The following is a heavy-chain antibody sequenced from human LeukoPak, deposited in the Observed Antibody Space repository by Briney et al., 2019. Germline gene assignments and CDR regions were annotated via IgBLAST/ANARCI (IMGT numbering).Heavy chain of an antibody. D-gene: IGHD3-3*01. V-gene: IGHV3-30-3*01. J-gene: IGHJ6*02. CDR3: ARDPSSNYDFWSGYFGEYYGMDV. CDR2: ISYDGSNK. CDR1: GFTFSSYA. Sequence: PGGSLRLSCAASGFTFSSYAMSWVRQAPGKGLEWVAVISYDGSNKYYADSVKGRFTIPRDNSKNTLYLQMNSLRAEDTAVYYCARDPSSNYDFWSGYFGEYYGMDVWGQGTTVTVSS.